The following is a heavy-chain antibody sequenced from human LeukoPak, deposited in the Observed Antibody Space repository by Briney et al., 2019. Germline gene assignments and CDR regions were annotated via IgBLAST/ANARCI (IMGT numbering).Heavy chain of an antibody. J-gene: IGHJ4*02. CDR2: LYYSGST. CDR3: ARLRRSGSDY. CDR1: GGSISSSSYY. Sequence: KPSETLSLTCTISGGSISSSSYYWGWIRQPPGKGLEWIGSLYYSGSTYYNPPLKSRVTISVDTSKLSLKLTSVTAADTAVYYCARLRRSGSDYWGQGTLVTVSS. V-gene: IGHV4-39*01. D-gene: IGHD2-15*01.